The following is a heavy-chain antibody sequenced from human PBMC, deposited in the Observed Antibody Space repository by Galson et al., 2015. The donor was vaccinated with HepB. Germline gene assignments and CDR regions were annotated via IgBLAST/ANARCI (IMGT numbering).Heavy chain of an antibody. J-gene: IGHJ6*02. V-gene: IGHV4-59*01. CDR1: GGFIRSYY. CDR2: IYYSGST. Sequence: LSLTCTVSGGFIRSYYWSWIRQPPGKGLEWIGYIYYSGSTNYNPSLKSRVTISVDTSRNQFSLKLSSVTAADTAVYYCARSHDSSGFYYYGMDVWGQGTTVTVSS. CDR3: ARSHDSSGFYYYGMDV. D-gene: IGHD3-22*01.